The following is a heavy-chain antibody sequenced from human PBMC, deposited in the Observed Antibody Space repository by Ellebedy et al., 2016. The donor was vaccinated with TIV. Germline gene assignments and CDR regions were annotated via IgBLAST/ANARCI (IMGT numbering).Heavy chain of an antibody. CDR2: IYPGDSDT. CDR3: ARLYCTGGDCYPFDAFDM. Sequence: GESLKISXKTSGYSFSTYWVGWVRQMPGNGLEWMGIIYPGDSDTRYSPSFQGQVTISADKSITTAYLQWSSLQASDTAMYYCARLYCTGGDCYPFDAFDMWGQGTMVTVSS. J-gene: IGHJ3*02. V-gene: IGHV5-51*01. D-gene: IGHD2-8*02. CDR1: GYSFSTYW.